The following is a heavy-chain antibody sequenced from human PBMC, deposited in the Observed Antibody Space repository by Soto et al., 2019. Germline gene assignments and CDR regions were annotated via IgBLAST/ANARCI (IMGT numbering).Heavy chain of an antibody. CDR2: ISSSGSTM. D-gene: IGHD6-13*01. Sequence: GGSLRLSCAASGFTSSSYEMNWVRQAPGKGLEWVSYISSSGSTMYYADSVKGRFTISRDNAKNSLYLQMNSLRAGDTAVYYCARTSSWYPYYFDYWGQGTLVTVSS. J-gene: IGHJ4*02. CDR3: ARTSSWYPYYFDY. CDR1: GFTSSSYE. V-gene: IGHV3-48*03.